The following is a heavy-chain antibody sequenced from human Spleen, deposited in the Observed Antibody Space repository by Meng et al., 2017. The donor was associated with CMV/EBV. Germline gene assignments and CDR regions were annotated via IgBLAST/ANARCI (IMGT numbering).Heavy chain of an antibody. CDR1: GGSISSGDYS. V-gene: IGHV4-61*08. CDR2: IYYSGST. J-gene: IGHJ4*02. CDR3: ARAKVRGDIDY. D-gene: IGHD3-10*01. Sequence: SETLSLTCTVSGGSISSGDYSWSWIRQPPGMGLEWIGYIYYSGSTNYNPSLKSRVTISVDTSKNQFSLKLSSVTAADTAVYYCARAKVRGDIDYWGQGTLVTVSS.